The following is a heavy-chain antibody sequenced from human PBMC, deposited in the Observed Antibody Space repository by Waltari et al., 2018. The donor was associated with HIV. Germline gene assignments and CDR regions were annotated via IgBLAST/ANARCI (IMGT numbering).Heavy chain of an antibody. D-gene: IGHD1-26*01. J-gene: IGHJ4*02. CDR2: IRAKAYGGTS. V-gene: IGHV3-49*04. CDR3: TRGSGRYEY. Sequence: DVQLVESGGDLVQPGRSMRLSCAGSGFTFGNFAMTWVRQAPGKGLEWVGYIRAKAYGGTSEYAASVKGRFVISRDDSKSSAYLQMNSLKTEDTAIYYCTRGSGRYEYWGQGTMTTVSS. CDR1: GFTFGNFA.